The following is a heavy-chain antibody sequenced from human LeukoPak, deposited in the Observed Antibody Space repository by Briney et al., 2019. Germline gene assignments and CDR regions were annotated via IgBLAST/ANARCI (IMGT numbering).Heavy chain of an antibody. Sequence: SETLSLTCTVSGGSISDYHWSWIRQPPGKGLEWIGEINHSGSTNYNPSLKSRVTISVDTSKNQFSLKLSSVTAADTAVYYCARSLGYCSGGSCYGNWFDPWGQGTLVTVSS. V-gene: IGHV4-34*01. CDR3: ARSLGYCSGGSCYGNWFDP. CDR1: GGSISDYH. D-gene: IGHD2-15*01. J-gene: IGHJ5*02. CDR2: INHSGST.